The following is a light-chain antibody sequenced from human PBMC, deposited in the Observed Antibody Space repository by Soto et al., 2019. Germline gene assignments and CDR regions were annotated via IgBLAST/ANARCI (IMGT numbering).Light chain of an antibody. V-gene: IGKV3-20*01. J-gene: IGKJ1*01. CDR3: QKYGTFWT. Sequence: GWTQDTGTLSLSPVERATLCCRASQNVTSNLLVWHQQHPGQAPRLLISGASSRATGIPDRFSGSGSGTDFTLTIRRLEPDDFAVYYCQKYGTFWTFGQGTKVEIK. CDR2: GAS. CDR1: QNVTSNL.